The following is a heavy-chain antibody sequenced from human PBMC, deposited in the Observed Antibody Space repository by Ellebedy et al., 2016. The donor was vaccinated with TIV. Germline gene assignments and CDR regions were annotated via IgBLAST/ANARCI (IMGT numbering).Heavy chain of an antibody. CDR3: ATRWVGIFDY. CDR1: GGSISSSSYY. J-gene: IGHJ4*02. CDR2: IYYSGST. V-gene: IGHV4-39*01. D-gene: IGHD6-13*01. Sequence: SETLSLXXTVSGGSISSSSYYWGWIRQPPGKGLEWIGSIYYSGSTYYNPSLKSRVTISVDTSKNQFSLKLSSVTAADTAVYYCATRWVGIFDYWGQGTLVTVSS.